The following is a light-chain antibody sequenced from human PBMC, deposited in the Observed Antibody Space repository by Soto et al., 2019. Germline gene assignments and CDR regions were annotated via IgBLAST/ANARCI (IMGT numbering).Light chain of an antibody. CDR3: QQRSNWPPAT. Sequence: EIVLTQSPATLSLSPGERATLSCRASRSVNSYLAWYQQKPGQAPRLLIYDASNRATGIPARFSGSGSGTDFTLTISSLEPEDFAVYYCQQRSNWPPATFVGGTKVEIK. V-gene: IGKV3-11*01. CDR1: RSVNSY. J-gene: IGKJ4*01. CDR2: DAS.